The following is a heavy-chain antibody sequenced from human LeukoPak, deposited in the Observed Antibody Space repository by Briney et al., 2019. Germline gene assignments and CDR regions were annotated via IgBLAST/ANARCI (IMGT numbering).Heavy chain of an antibody. J-gene: IGHJ2*01. CDR1: GYTFTGYY. CDR3: ARGGYSIRGYWYFDL. V-gene: IGHV1-2*04. D-gene: IGHD5-24*01. CDR2: INPNSGGT. Sequence: GASVKASCKASGYTFTGYYMHWVRQAPGQGLEWMGWINPNSGGTNYAQKFQGWVTMTRDTSISTAYMELSRLRSDDTAVYYCARGGYSIRGYWYFDLWGRGTLVTVSS.